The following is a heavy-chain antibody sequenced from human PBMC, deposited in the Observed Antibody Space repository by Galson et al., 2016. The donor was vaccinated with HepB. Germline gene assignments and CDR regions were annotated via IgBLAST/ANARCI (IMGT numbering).Heavy chain of an antibody. CDR3: ARGGNWVFDD. V-gene: IGHV4-4*02. Sequence: ETLSLTCAVSGGSFSDDTWWTWVRQPPGKGLEWIGEIHHSGSTNYNPSLKSRVTISVDRSKHQFSLKLSSVTAADTALYYCARGGNWVFDDWGQGTLVTVSS. D-gene: IGHD7-27*01. J-gene: IGHJ4*02. CDR1: GGSFSDDTW. CDR2: IHHSGST.